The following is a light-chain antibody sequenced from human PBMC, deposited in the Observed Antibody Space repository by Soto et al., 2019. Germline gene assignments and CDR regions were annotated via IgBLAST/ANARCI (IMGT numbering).Light chain of an antibody. CDR1: SSNIGENY. J-gene: IGLJ2*01. CDR3: GTWDNSLSAVV. Sequence: QSVLTQPPSVSAAPGQKVTITCSGSSSNIGENYVSWFQQLPGTAPKLLIYDNNKRPSGKPDRFSGSKSGTSATLGITGLQTGDEADYYCGTWDNSLSAVVFGGGIKLTVL. CDR2: DNN. V-gene: IGLV1-51*01.